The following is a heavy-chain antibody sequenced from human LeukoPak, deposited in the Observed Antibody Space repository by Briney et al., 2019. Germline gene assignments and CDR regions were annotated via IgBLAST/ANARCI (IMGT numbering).Heavy chain of an antibody. J-gene: IGHJ5*02. CDR1: GGSISSYY. CDR3: ARDLQGYCSSTSCHRWFDP. CDR2: IYYSGST. Sequence: SETLSLTCTVSGGSISSYYWSWIRQPPGKGLEWIGYIYYSGSTNYNPSLKSRVTISVDTSKNQFSLKLSSVTAADTAVYYCARDLQGYCSSTSCHRWFDPWGQGTLVTVSS. D-gene: IGHD2-2*01. V-gene: IGHV4-59*01.